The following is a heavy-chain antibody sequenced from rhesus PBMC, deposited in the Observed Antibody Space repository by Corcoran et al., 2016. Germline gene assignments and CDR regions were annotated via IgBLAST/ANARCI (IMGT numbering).Heavy chain of an antibody. CDR2: IYGSSGST. CDR1: GYSISSGYD. V-gene: IGHV4-76*01. D-gene: IGHD2-21*01. J-gene: IGHJ4*01. CDR3: TSKNQFSLKLSSVAAADTAVYYCARGGDTAAAFVY. Sequence: QVQLQESGPGVVKPSETLSLTCAVSGYSISSGYDWSLIRQPPGKWLEWSGYIYGSSGSTNYNPPLGKVLRWIVFIAGSSCGHTYNPSLTTRVPISKATSKNQFSLKLSSVAAADTAVYYCARGGDTAAAFVYWCQVVLVTVSP.